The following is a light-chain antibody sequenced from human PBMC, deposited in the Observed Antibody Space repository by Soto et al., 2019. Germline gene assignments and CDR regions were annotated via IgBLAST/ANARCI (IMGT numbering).Light chain of an antibody. J-gene: IGKJ3*01. CDR2: AAS. Sequence: DIQITQSPSSLSASVGDRVTITCRASQSISSYLNWYQQKPGKAPKLLIYAASSLQSGVPSRFSGSGSGTDFTLTISSLQPEDFATYYCQQSYSTLGAFGPGTKVDTK. V-gene: IGKV1-39*01. CDR1: QSISSY. CDR3: QQSYSTLGA.